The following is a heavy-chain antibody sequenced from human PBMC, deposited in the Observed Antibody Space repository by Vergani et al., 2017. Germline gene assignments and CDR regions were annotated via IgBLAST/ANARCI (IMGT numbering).Heavy chain of an antibody. CDR1: GFTFSTYG. V-gene: IGHV3-33*01. D-gene: IGHD3-3*02. J-gene: IGHJ6*03. Sequence: QVQLVESGGGVVQPGRSLRLSCAASGFTFSTYGMHWVRQAPGKGLEWVAVIWYDGSDEYYTDSVKGRFTISRDNSKNTLYLQMNSLRGDDTAVYYCARDGAPLAPRHFYYYYMDVWGKGTTVTVSS. CDR2: IWYDGSDE. CDR3: ARDGAPLAPRHFYYYYMDV.